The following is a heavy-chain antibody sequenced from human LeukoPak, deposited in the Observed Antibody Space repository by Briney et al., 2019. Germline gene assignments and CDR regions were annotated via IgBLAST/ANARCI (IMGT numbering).Heavy chain of an antibody. V-gene: IGHV4-4*09. CDR2: IYTSGT. CDR3: ARHYGGIYFQH. J-gene: IGHJ1*01. D-gene: IGHD4-23*01. Sequence: SETLSLTCTVSGDSISSYYWSWIRQPPGKGLEWIGYIYTSGTNYNPSLKSRVTISVDTSKNQFSLKLSSVTAADTAVYYCARHYGGIYFQHWGQGTLVTVSS. CDR1: GDSISSYY.